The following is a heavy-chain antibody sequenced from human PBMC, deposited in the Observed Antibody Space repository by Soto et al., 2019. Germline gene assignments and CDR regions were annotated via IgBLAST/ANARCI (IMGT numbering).Heavy chain of an antibody. Sequence: LGESLKISCKGSGYSFTSYWISWVRQMPVKGLEWMGRIDPSDSYTNYSPSFQGHVTISADKSISTAYLQWSSLKASDTAMYYCARHQQLVPYYYYGMDVWGQGTTVTVSS. CDR2: IDPSDSYT. CDR1: GYSFTSYW. D-gene: IGHD6-13*01. J-gene: IGHJ6*02. V-gene: IGHV5-10-1*01. CDR3: ARHQQLVPYYYYGMDV.